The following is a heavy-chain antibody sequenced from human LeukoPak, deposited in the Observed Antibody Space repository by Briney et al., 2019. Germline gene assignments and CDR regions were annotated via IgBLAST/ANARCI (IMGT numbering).Heavy chain of an antibody. CDR3: ARFAVHSSIAVAGQFGLDY. V-gene: IGHV1-46*01. J-gene: IGHJ4*02. CDR2: INPSGGTT. D-gene: IGHD6-19*01. Sequence: ASVTVSCKASVYIFTSYYIHWVRQAPGQGRERMGIINPSGGTTSYEQKFQGRVTMTRDTSTSTVYMELSRLRSADTAVYYCARFAVHSSIAVAGQFGLDYWGKGTLVTVSS. CDR1: VYIFTSYY.